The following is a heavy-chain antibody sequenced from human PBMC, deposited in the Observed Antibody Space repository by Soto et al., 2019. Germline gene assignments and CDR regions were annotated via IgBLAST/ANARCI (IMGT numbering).Heavy chain of an antibody. Sequence: ESGGGLVQPGGFLRLSCAASGFTFTSCAMSWVRQAPGKGLEWVSAISGTAGNTYHADSVKGRFTISRDISKNTLYLQMNSLRAEDTAVYYCAKGDWDYIAGHFDYWGQGTLVTVSS. CDR2: ISGTAGNT. J-gene: IGHJ4*02. CDR1: GFTFTSCA. D-gene: IGHD1-7*01. V-gene: IGHV3-23*01. CDR3: AKGDWDYIAGHFDY.